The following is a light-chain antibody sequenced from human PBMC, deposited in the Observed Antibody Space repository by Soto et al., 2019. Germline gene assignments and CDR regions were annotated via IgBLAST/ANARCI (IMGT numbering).Light chain of an antibody. V-gene: IGKV3-20*01. CDR2: GAS. CDR3: QQYGNSRET. Sequence: EIVMTQSPGTLSLSQGERATLSCRASQNVDTNYLAWYQQKPGQAPRLLIYGASSRATGIPDRFSGSGSGTDFTLTISGLEPEDFAVYYCQQYGNSRETFGQVGNVDI. CDR1: QNVDTNY. J-gene: IGKJ1*01.